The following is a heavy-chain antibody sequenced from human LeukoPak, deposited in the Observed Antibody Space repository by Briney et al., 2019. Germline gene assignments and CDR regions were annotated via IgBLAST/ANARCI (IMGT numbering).Heavy chain of an antibody. J-gene: IGHJ6*02. Sequence: PGRSLRLSCAASGVTFSIFGMHWVRQAPGKGPEWVATISYDGSKIYYEDSVKGRFTISRDNSKNMFHLQMNSLRPDDTAIYYCAKVSTALVYYYFGMDVWGQGTTVTVSS. CDR2: ISYDGSKI. CDR1: GVTFSIFG. V-gene: IGHV3-30*18. D-gene: IGHD5-18*01. CDR3: AKVSTALVYYYFGMDV.